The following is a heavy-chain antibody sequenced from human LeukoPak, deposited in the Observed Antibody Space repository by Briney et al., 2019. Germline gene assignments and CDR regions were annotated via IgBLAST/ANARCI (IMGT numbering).Heavy chain of an antibody. CDR2: ISDESRAI. Sequence: PGGSLRLSCAASGFTFSDYEMIWVRQAPGKGLAWVAYISDESRAIFYADSVKGRFTVSRDNAKNSLYLQMNSLRAEDTAVYFCARDGAGRQLRPDSFHIWGQGTMVTVSS. CDR3: ARDGAGRQLRPDSFHI. D-gene: IGHD3-3*01. V-gene: IGHV3-48*03. CDR1: GFTFSDYE. J-gene: IGHJ3*02.